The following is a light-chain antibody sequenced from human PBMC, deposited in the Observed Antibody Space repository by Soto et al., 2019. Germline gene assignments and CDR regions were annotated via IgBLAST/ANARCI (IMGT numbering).Light chain of an antibody. CDR1: QSLLHSNGYNF. V-gene: IGKV2-28*01. CDR2: LGS. CDR3: MQALQTPRT. Sequence: EIVMTQSPLSLPVTPGEPASISCKSSQSLLHSNGYNFLDWYLQKPGQSPRLLIYLGSNLASGVPDRFSGSGSGTDFTLKISRVEAEDVGVYYCMQALQTPRTFGQGTKVELK. J-gene: IGKJ1*01.